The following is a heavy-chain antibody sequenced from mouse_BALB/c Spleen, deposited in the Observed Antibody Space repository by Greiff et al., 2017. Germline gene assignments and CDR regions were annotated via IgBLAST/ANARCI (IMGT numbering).Heavy chain of an antibody. CDR2: IDPENGNT. J-gene: IGHJ3*01. D-gene: IGHD1-1*01. Sequence: EVKLVESGAELVRPGALVKLSCKASGFNIKDYYMHWVKQRPEQGLEWIGWIDPENGNTIYDPKFQGKASITADTSSNTAYLQLSSLTSEDTAVYYCAPDYYGSSSFAYWGQGTLVTVSA. V-gene: IGHV14-1*02. CDR1: GFNIKDYY. CDR3: APDYYGSSSFAY.